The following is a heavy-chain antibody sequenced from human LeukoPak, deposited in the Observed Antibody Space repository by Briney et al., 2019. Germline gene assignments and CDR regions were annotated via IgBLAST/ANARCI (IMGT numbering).Heavy chain of an antibody. J-gene: IGHJ3*02. CDR1: GFTLSNYA. CDR2: ISGSGTST. V-gene: IGHV3-23*01. D-gene: IGHD6-13*01. CDR3: AREKQQVQDAFDI. Sequence: GGSLRLSCAASGFTLSNYATSWVRQAPGRGLEWVSTISGSGTSTYYADSVKDRFTISRDKSKNTLYLQMNSLRADDTAVYYCAREKQQVQDAFDIWGQGTMVTVS.